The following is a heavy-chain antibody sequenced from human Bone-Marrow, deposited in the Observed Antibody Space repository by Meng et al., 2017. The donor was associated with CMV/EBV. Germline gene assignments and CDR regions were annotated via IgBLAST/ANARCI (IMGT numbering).Heavy chain of an antibody. CDR1: GFSLNTTGVG. CDR2: ISWEDVT. J-gene: IGHJ5*02. V-gene: IGHV2-5*02. D-gene: IGHD5-18*01. Sequence: QIHFNDFWPPRVNPTHPLTLTCTFSGFSLNTTGVGVGWSRQSSGKAMEWLALISWEDVTEYSPSLNTRLTITKDTSKNQVLLTMTNMDPVDTATYYCARCGFSYGLLWFDPWGQGALVTVSS. CDR3: ARCGFSYGLLWFDP.